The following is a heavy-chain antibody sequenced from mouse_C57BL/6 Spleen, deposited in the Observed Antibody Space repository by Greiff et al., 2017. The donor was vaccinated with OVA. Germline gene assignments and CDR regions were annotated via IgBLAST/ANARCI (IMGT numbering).Heavy chain of an antibody. Sequence: EVQLQQSGPELVKPGASVKMSCKASGYTFTDYNMHWVKQSHGKSLEWIGYINPNNGGTSYNQKFKGKATLTVNKSSSTAYMELRSLTSEDSAVYYCASEFITSEGFDYWGQGTTLTVSS. CDR2: INPNNGGT. CDR3: ASEFITSEGFDY. V-gene: IGHV1-22*01. CDR1: GYTFTDYN. J-gene: IGHJ2*01. D-gene: IGHD1-1*01.